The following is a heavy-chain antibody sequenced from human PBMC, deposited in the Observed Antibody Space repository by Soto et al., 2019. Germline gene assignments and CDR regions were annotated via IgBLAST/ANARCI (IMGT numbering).Heavy chain of an antibody. CDR1: RGSISRGDYY. J-gene: IGHJ4*02. V-gene: IGHV4-30-4*01. CDR3: AIGGNRVATRFFCFDY. Sequence: SETLSLTCTVSRGSISRGDYYWSWIRKPPGKGLEWIGYIYYSGSTYYNPSLKSRVSISVDTSKNQFSLKLCSVTAADTAVYYCAIGGNRVATRFFCFDYWDKGTRGTVSS. CDR2: IYYSGST. D-gene: IGHD5-12*01.